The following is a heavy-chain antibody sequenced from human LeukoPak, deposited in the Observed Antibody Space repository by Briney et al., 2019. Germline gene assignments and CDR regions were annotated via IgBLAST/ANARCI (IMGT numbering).Heavy chain of an antibody. CDR2: ISGYNGNT. CDR3: ARGYYDSNGYVAFDI. J-gene: IGHJ3*02. Sequence: ASVKVSCKASGYTFSSYGISWVRQAPGQGLEWMGWISGYNGNTNYGQKFQGRVTMTTDTSTSTAYMELRSLRSDDTAVYYCARGYYDSNGYVAFDIWGQGTMVTVSS. V-gene: IGHV1-18*01. D-gene: IGHD3-22*01. CDR1: GYTFSSYG.